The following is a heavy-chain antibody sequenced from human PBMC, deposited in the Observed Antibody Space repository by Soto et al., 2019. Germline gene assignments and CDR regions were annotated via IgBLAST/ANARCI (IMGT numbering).Heavy chain of an antibody. D-gene: IGHD3-9*01. CDR2: ISGTGRVT. CDR3: AKDVHYDIVTGIEYFDH. V-gene: IGHV3-23*01. J-gene: IGHJ1*01. Sequence: EVQLLESGGGLVQPGGSLKISCAVSGFTFSSYAMSWVRQAPGKGLEWVSGISGTGRVTNYAESVKGRFTISRDNPKNTLYLEMKSLIVEDTAVYYCAKDVHYDIVTGIEYFDHWGQGTLVTVSS. CDR1: GFTFSSYA.